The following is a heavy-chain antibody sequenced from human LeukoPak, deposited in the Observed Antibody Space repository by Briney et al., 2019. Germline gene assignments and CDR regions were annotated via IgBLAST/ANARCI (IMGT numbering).Heavy chain of an antibody. V-gene: IGHV1-69*01. Sequence: ASVKVSCKASGGTFSSYAISWVRQAPGQGLEWMGGIIPIFGTANYAQKFQGRVTITADESTSTAYMELSSLRSEDTAVYYCARAKGGYSYGTRFDYWGQGTLVTVSS. CDR2: IIPIFGTA. CDR3: ARAKGGYSYGTRFDY. D-gene: IGHD5-18*01. CDR1: GGTFSSYA. J-gene: IGHJ4*02.